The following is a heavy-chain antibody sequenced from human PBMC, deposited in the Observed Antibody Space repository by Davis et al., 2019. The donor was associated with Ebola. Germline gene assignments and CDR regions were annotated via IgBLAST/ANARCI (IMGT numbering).Heavy chain of an antibody. CDR3: ARGWGPGLMGGGYYYVGGFDY. Sequence: ASVKVSCKASGYTFNRYAMHWVRQAPGQRPEWMGWINPNSGGTNYAQKFQGRVTMTRDTSISTAYMELSRLRSDDTAVYYCARGWGPGLMGGGYYYVGGFDYWGQGTLVTVSS. J-gene: IGHJ4*02. CDR1: GYTFNRYA. D-gene: IGHD3-22*01. V-gene: IGHV1-2*02. CDR2: INPNSGGT.